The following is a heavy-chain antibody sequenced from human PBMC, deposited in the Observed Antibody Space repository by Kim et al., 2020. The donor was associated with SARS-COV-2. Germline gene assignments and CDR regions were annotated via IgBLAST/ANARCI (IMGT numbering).Heavy chain of an antibody. CDR3: AKGRVLWFGELRDVFDI. CDR2: ISGDGGST. Sequence: GSLRLSCAASGFTFDDYAMHWVRQAPGKGLEWVSLISGDGGSTYYADSVKGRFTISRDNSKNSLYLQMNSLRTEDTALYYCAKGRVLWFGELRDVFDIWGKGKMATVSS. V-gene: IGHV3-43*02. CDR1: GFTFDDYA. D-gene: IGHD3-10*01. J-gene: IGHJ3*02.